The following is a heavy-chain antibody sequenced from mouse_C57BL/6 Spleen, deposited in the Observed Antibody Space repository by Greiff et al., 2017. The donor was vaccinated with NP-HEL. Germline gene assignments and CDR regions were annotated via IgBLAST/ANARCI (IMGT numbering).Heavy chain of an antibody. V-gene: IGHV1-19*01. CDR2: INPYNGGT. Sequence: EVQLQQSGPVLVKPGASVKMSCKASGYTFTDYYMNWVKQSHGKSLEWIGVINPYNGGTSYNQKFKGKATLTVDKSSSTAYMELNSLTSEDSAVYYCARYYSNYVDYWGQGTTLTVSS. CDR1: GYTFTDYY. CDR3: ARYYSNYVDY. J-gene: IGHJ2*01. D-gene: IGHD2-5*01.